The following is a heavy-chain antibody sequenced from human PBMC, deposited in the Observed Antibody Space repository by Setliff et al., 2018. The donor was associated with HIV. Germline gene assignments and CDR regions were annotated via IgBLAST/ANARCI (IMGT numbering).Heavy chain of an antibody. Sequence: PSETLSLTCAVSDYSISSGYYWGWIRQPPGKGLEWIGSIYHSGSTYCSPSLKSRVTMSIDTSKDQFSLRLKSLTATDTAVYYCARHVRGGDMRRSFDFWGQGTLVTVSS. J-gene: IGHJ4*02. CDR2: IYHSGST. D-gene: IGHD2-21*01. CDR1: DYSISSGYY. CDR3: ARHVRGGDMRRSFDF. V-gene: IGHV4-38-2*01.